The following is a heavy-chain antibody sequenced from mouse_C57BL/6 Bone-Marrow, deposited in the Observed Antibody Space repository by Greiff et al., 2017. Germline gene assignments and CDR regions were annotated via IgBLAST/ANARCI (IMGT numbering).Heavy chain of an antibody. CDR3: TRDRGNWDLDY. CDR2: ISSGGDYI. J-gene: IGHJ2*01. D-gene: IGHD4-1*01. Sequence: EVKVVESGEGLVKPGGSLKLSCAASGFTFSSYAMSWVRQTPEKRLEWVAYISSGGDYIYYADTVKGRFTISRDNARNTLYLQMSSLKSEDTAMYYCTRDRGNWDLDYWGQGTTLTVSS. CDR1: GFTFSSYA. V-gene: IGHV5-9-1*02.